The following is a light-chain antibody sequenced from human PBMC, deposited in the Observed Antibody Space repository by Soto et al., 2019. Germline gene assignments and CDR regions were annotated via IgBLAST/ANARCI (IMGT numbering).Light chain of an antibody. CDR3: QQYDNLPSIFT. CDR2: DAS. Sequence: DIQMTQSPSSLSASVGDRVTITCQASQDISNYLNWYQQKPGKAPKLLIYDASNLETGVPSRFSGSGSGTDFTFTISSLQAEDIATYYCQQYDNLPSIFTFGPGTKVDIK. J-gene: IGKJ3*01. CDR1: QDISNY. V-gene: IGKV1-33*01.